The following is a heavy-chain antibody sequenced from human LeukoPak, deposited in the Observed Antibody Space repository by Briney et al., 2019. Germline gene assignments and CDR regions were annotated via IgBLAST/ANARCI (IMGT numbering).Heavy chain of an antibody. CDR1: GYTFTGYY. CDR3: ARGGIPRIAARRGPRNYYFDY. Sequence: GASVKVSCKASGYTFTGYYMHWVRQAPGQGLEWMGWINPNSGGTNYAQKFQGRVTMTRNTSISTAYMELSSLRSEDTAVYYCARGGIPRIAARRGPRNYYFDYWGQGTLVTVSS. V-gene: IGHV1-2*02. CDR2: INPNSGGT. J-gene: IGHJ4*02. D-gene: IGHD6-6*01.